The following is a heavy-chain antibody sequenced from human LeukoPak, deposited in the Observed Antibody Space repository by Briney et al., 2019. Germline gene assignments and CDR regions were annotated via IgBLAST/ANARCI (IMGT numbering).Heavy chain of an antibody. J-gene: IGHJ3*01. V-gene: IGHV3-66*01. D-gene: IGHD5-12*01. CDR2: LYTGGTT. CDR1: GFTFDDHG. Sequence: PGGSLRLSCAASGFTFDDHGMNWVRQAPGKGLEWVSVLYTGGTTYYADSVKGRFTVSRDNSKNTVYLDMNSLRAEDTAVYYCARAVDIVATTPFDLWGQGTMVTVSS. CDR3: ARAVDIVATTPFDL.